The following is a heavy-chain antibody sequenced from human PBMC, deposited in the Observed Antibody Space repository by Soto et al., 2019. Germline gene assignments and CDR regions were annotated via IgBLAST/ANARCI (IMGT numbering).Heavy chain of an antibody. J-gene: IGHJ4*02. CDR2: ISGSGGST. D-gene: IGHD3-22*01. V-gene: IGHV3-23*01. Sequence: EVQLLESGGGLVQPGGSLRLSCAASGFTFSSYAMSWVRQAPGKGLEWVSAISGSGGSTYYADSVKGRFTISRDNSKNTLYLQMNSLRAEDTAVYYCAKDVGGNYYDSSGYYALEYYFDYWGQGTLVTVSS. CDR1: GFTFSSYA. CDR3: AKDVGGNYYDSSGYYALEYYFDY.